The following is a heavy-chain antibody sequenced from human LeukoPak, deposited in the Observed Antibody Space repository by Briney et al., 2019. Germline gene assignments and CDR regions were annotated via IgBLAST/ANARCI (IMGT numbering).Heavy chain of an antibody. D-gene: IGHD6-6*01. CDR1: GFTFSSYA. V-gene: IGHV3-23*01. Sequence: GSLRLSCAASGFTFSSYAMSWVRQAPGKGLEWVSAISGSGGSTYYADSVKGRFTISRDNSRNTLYLQMNSLRAEDTAVYYCAKDGRLRSSGYWGQGTLVTVSS. J-gene: IGHJ4*02. CDR3: AKDGRLRSSGY. CDR2: ISGSGGST.